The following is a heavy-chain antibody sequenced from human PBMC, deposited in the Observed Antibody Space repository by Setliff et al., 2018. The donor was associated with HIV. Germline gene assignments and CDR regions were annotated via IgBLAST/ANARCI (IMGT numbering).Heavy chain of an antibody. CDR1: GDFISSDYY. CDR3: ARNRVPSSL. D-gene: IGHD3-10*01. J-gene: IGHJ4*02. V-gene: IGHV4-38-2*02. CDR2: IYYTGST. Sequence: PSETLSLTCTVSGDFISSDYYWGWIRQPPGKGLEWIGSIYYTGSTDYNPSLMSRVTISLDTPKNQFSLKLNSVIAADTAVYYCARNRVPSSLWGQGTLVTVSS.